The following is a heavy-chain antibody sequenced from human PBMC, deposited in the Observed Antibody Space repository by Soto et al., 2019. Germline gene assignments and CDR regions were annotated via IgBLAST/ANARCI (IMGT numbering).Heavy chain of an antibody. Sequence: SLRLSCAASGFTFGTYAMSWVRQAPGEGLEWVSTISDSGASTYYAASVKGRFTISRDNSKNTLYLLMNSLSAEDTAPYYCAKVHGSGTYYNFPDYWGQGTLVTVSS. J-gene: IGHJ4*02. CDR2: ISDSGAST. CDR3: AKVHGSGTYYNFPDY. V-gene: IGHV3-23*01. CDR1: GFTFGTYA. D-gene: IGHD3-10*01.